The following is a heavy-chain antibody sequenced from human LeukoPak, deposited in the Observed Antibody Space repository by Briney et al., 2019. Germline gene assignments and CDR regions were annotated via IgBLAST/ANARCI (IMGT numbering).Heavy chain of an antibody. CDR1: GGSISSYY. J-gene: IGHJ6*03. V-gene: IGHV4-59*01. Sequence: SETLSLTCTVSGGSISSYYWSWIRQPPGKGLEWIGYIYYSGSTNYNPSLKSRVTISVDTSKNQFSLKLSSVTAADTAVYYCARSWYYYGSGSFLSYYYYMDVWGKGTTVIISS. CDR3: ARSWYYYGSGSFLSYYYYMDV. CDR2: IYYSGST. D-gene: IGHD3-10*01.